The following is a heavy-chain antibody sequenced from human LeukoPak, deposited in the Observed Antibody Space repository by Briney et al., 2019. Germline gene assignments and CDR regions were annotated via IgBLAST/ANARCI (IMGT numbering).Heavy chain of an antibody. D-gene: IGHD5-18*01. V-gene: IGHV1-2*02. CDR3: ARARTQWIQLPDY. CDR1: GYTFTGYY. CDR2: INPNSGGT. J-gene: IGHJ4*02. Sequence: GASVKVSCKASGYTFTGYYMHWVRQAPGQGLEWMGWINPNSGGTNYAQKFQGRVTMTRDTSISTAYMELSRLRSDDTAVYYCARARTQWIQLPDYWGQGTLVTVSS.